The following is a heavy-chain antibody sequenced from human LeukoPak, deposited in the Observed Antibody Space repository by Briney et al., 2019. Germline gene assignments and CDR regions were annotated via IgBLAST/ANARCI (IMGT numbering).Heavy chain of an antibody. CDR3: ARGPLEEGPGIRDAFDI. CDR1: GYIFTSYG. J-gene: IGHJ3*02. V-gene: IGHV1-46*01. D-gene: IGHD3-10*01. CDR2: INPSGGST. Sequence: GASVKVSCKASGYIFTSYGISWVRQAPGQGLEWMGIINPSGGSTSYAQKSQGRVTMTRDTSTSTVYMELSSLRSEDTAVYYCARGPLEEGPGIRDAFDIWGQGTMVTVSS.